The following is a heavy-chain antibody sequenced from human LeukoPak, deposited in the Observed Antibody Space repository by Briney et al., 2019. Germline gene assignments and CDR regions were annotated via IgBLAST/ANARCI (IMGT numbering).Heavy chain of an antibody. CDR1: GFTFSSYA. CDR2: ISGSGGST. Sequence: PGGSLRLSCAASGFTFSSYAMSWVRQAPGKGLEWVSAISGSGGSTYYADSVKGRFTISRDNAKNSLYLQMNSLRAEDTAVYYCARDLTWSTFDYWGQGTLVTVSS. V-gene: IGHV3-23*01. D-gene: IGHD3-16*01. J-gene: IGHJ4*02. CDR3: ARDLTWSTFDY.